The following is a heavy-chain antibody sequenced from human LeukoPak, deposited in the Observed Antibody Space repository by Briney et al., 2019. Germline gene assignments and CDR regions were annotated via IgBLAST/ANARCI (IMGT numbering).Heavy chain of an antibody. D-gene: IGHD5-18*01. CDR3: ARSAMDTFGS. V-gene: IGHV1-2*02. J-gene: IGHJ4*02. Sequence: GASVKVSRKASGYTFTGYYMHWVRQAPGQGLEWMGWINPKSGDTNYAQKFQGRVTMTRDTSISTAYMELSKLRSEDTAVYYCARSAMDTFGSWGQGILVTVSS. CDR2: INPKSGDT. CDR1: GYTFTGYY.